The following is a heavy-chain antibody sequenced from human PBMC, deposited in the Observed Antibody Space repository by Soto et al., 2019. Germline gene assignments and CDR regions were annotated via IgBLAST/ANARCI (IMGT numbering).Heavy chain of an antibody. D-gene: IGHD6-13*01. CDR3: ARRMAPSAAAGHSPSQNYGMDV. CDR1: GCSISSISYY. CDR2: IYYSGST. Sequence: SETLSLTCTVSGCSISSISYYWGWIRQPPGKGLEWIGSIYYSGSTYYNPSLKSRVTISVDTSKNQFSLKLSSVTAADTAVYYCARRMAPSAAAGHSPSQNYGMDVWGQGTTVT. V-gene: IGHV4-39*01. J-gene: IGHJ6*02.